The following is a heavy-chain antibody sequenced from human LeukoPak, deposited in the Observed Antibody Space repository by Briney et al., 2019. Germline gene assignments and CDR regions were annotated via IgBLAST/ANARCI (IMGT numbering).Heavy chain of an antibody. V-gene: IGHV1-69*13. CDR3: ARLPLRSIAVGYYGMDV. D-gene: IGHD6-6*01. CDR1: GYTFIDYY. CDR2: IIPIFGTA. Sequence: SVKVSRKASGYTFIDYYFSWVRQAPGQGLEWMGGIIPIFGTANYAQKFQGRVTITADESTSTAYMELSSLRSEDTAVYYCARLPLRSIAVGYYGMDVWGQGTTVTVSS. J-gene: IGHJ6*02.